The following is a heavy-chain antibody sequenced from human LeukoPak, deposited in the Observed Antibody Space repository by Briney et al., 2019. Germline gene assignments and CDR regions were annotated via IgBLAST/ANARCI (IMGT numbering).Heavy chain of an antibody. J-gene: IGHJ6*02. Sequence: NPSETLSLTCTVSGGSISSGAYYWTWIRQHPGKGLEWIGYTHYSGSTYYNPSLKSRVTISVDTSKNQFSLKLSSMTAADTAVYYCARAVLYYYYGMDVWGQGTTVTVSS. CDR2: THYSGST. D-gene: IGHD1-14*01. CDR3: ARAVLYYYYGMDV. V-gene: IGHV4-31*03. CDR1: GGSISSGAYY.